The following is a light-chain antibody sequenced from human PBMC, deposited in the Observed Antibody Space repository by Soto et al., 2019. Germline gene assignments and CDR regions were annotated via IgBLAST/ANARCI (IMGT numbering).Light chain of an antibody. V-gene: IGLV1-44*01. J-gene: IGLJ2*01. CDR3: ATWDDGVNGVL. Sequence: QSVLTQPPSASGTPGQRVSISCSGSSSNIESHSVDWYQHFPGTAPKLVINSNDQRASGVPDRFSGSKSGTSASLAISGLQAEDEADYYCATWDDGVNGVLFGGGTQLTVL. CDR1: SSNIESHS. CDR2: SND.